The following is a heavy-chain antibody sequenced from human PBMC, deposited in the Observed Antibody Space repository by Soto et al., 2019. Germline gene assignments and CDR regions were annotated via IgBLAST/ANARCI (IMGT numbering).Heavy chain of an antibody. J-gene: IGHJ4*02. CDR2: INHSGST. CDR1: GGSFSGYY. Sequence: PSETLSLTCAVYGGSFSGYYWTWIRQPPGTGLEWIGEINHSGSTNYNPSLKSRVTISVDTSKNQFSLKLSSVTAADTAIYYCAKLRDFVVLPAGILDYWGPGTLVTVSS. V-gene: IGHV4-34*01. CDR3: AKLRDFVVLPAGILDY. D-gene: IGHD2-8*01.